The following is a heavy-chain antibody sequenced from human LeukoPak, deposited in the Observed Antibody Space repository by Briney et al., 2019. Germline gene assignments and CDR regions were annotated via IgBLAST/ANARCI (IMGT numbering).Heavy chain of an antibody. V-gene: IGHV1-2*02. CDR3: ARTVKPLEMATNY. CDR1: GYTFTGYY. Sequence: ASVKVSCKASGYTFTGYYMHWVRQAPGQGLEWMGWINPNSGGTNYAQKFQGRVTMTRDTPISTAYMELSRLRSDDTAVYYCARTVKPLEMATNYWGQGTLVTVSS. CDR2: INPNSGGT. D-gene: IGHD5-24*01. J-gene: IGHJ4*02.